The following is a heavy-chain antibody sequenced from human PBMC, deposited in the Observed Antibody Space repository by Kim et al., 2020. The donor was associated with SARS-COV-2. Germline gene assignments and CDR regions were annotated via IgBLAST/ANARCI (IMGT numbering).Heavy chain of an antibody. CDR2: IKSKTDGGTT. CDR1: GFTFSNAW. J-gene: IGHJ4*02. Sequence: GGSLRLSCAASGFTFSNAWMSWVRQAPGKGLEWVGRIKSKTDGGTTDYAAPVKGRFTISRDDSKNTLYLQMNSLKTEDTAVYYCTTAGSGLGDYFDYWGQGTLVTVSS. D-gene: IGHD3-10*01. CDR3: TTAGSGLGDYFDY. V-gene: IGHV3-15*01.